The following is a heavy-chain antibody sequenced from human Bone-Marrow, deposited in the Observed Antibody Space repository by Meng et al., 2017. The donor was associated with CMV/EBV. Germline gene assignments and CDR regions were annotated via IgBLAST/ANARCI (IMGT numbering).Heavy chain of an antibody. D-gene: IGHD2-21*01. Sequence: GESLKISCAASGFSLRGNYVSWVRQAPGKGLEWVSGIYDTVSTFYAGSVKGRFIISGDNPKNTIDLQMSNLNAEDTAVYFCSSVTCCGDVNCLKIFINWGQGTLVTVAS. CDR2: IYDTVST. CDR1: GFSLRGNY. CDR3: SSVTCCGDVNCLKIFIN. J-gene: IGHJ4*02. V-gene: IGHV3-53*01.